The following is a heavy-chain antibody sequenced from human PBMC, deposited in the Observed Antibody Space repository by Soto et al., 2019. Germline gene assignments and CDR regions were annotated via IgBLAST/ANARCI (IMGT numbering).Heavy chain of an antibody. CDR2: IYSGGST. D-gene: IGHD3-10*01. Sequence: EVQLVESGGGLIQPGGSLRLSCAASGFTVSSNYMSWVRQAPGKGLEWVSVIYSGGSTYYADSVKGRFTISRDNSKNTLYRQMNSLRAEITVVYYCARERVTMGGDAFDIWGGGTMVTVSS. V-gene: IGHV3-53*01. J-gene: IGHJ3*02. CDR3: ARERVTMGGDAFDI. CDR1: GFTVSSNY.